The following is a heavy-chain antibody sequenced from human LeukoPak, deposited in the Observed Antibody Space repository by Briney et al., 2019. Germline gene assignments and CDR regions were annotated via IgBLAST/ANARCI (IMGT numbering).Heavy chain of an antibody. Sequence: GRSLRLSCAASGFTFSSYAMHWVRQAPGKGLEWVAVISYDGSNKYYADSVKGRFTTSRDNSKNTLYLQMNSLRAEDTAVYYCARRAARFDWGVSYYYGMDVWGQGTTVTVSS. CDR3: ARRAARFDWGVSYYYGMDV. CDR2: ISYDGSNK. J-gene: IGHJ6*02. V-gene: IGHV3-30-3*01. D-gene: IGHD6-6*01. CDR1: GFTFSSYA.